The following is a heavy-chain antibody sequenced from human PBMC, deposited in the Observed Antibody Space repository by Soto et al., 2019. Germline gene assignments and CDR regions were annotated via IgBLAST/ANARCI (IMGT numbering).Heavy chain of an antibody. D-gene: IGHD3-9*01. CDR2: ISSSGSTI. V-gene: IGHV3-11*01. CDR1: GFTFSDYY. Sequence: GGSLRLSCAASGFTFSDYYMSWIRQAPGKGLEWVSYISSSGSTIYYADSVKGRFTISRDNAKNSLYLQMNSLRAEDTAVYYCARVYYDILTGYSADAFDIWGQGTMVTVS. CDR3: ARVYYDILTGYSADAFDI. J-gene: IGHJ3*02.